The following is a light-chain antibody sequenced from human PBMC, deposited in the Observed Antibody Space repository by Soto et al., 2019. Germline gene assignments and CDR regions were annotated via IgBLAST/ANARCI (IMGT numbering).Light chain of an antibody. CDR2: DVT. J-gene: IGLJ3*02. CDR1: SSDVGGYNY. V-gene: IGLV2-11*01. Sequence: QSVLTQPRSVSGSPGQSVTISCTGTSSDVGGYNYVSWYQQHPGKAPKLMIYDVTQRPSGVPDRFSVSKSGNTASLTISGLQADDEADYYCCSYAGSYTWVFGGGTKLTVL. CDR3: CSYAGSYTWV.